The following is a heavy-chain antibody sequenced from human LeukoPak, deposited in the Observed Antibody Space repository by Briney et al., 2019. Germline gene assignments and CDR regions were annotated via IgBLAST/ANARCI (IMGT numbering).Heavy chain of an antibody. V-gene: IGHV4-39*07. J-gene: IGHJ6*03. CDR3: ARGGRLGKTTKLNYYYYYMDV. D-gene: IGHD3-16*01. CDR2: IYYSGST. Sequence: MASETLSLTCTVSGGSISSSSYYWGWIRQPPGKGLEWIGSIYYSGSTNYNPSLKSRVTISVDTSKNQFSLKLSSVTAADTAVYYCARGGRLGKTTKLNYYYYYMDVWGKGTTVTVSS. CDR1: GGSISSSSYY.